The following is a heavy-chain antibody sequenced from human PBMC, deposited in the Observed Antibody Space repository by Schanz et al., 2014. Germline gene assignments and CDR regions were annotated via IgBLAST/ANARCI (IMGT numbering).Heavy chain of an antibody. CDR2: IYSGGST. CDR1: GFTFNDYW. CDR3: ARDRWDWNNAFDI. Sequence: EVQLVESGGGLVQPGGSLRLSCAASGFTFNDYWMHWVRQAPGKGLVWVSDIYSGGSTYYADSVKGRFTISRDNSKNTLYLQMNSLRAEDTAVYYCARDRWDWNNAFDIWGQGTMVTVSS. J-gene: IGHJ3*02. V-gene: IGHV3-66*01. D-gene: IGHD1-1*01.